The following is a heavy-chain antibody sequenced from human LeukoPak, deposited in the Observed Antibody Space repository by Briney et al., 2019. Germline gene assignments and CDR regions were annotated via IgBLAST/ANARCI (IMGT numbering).Heavy chain of an antibody. CDR3: AKGGKWDVTPFDY. CDR2: ISGGGGST. CDR1: GFTFSGYA. V-gene: IGHV3-23*01. D-gene: IGHD1-26*01. J-gene: IGHJ4*02. Sequence: GGSLRLSCAASGFTFSGYAMSWVRQAPGKGLEWVSGISGGGGSTYYADSVRGRFTISRDNSKNTLYLQMNSLRAEDTALYYCAKGGKWDVTPFDYWGQGTLVTVSS.